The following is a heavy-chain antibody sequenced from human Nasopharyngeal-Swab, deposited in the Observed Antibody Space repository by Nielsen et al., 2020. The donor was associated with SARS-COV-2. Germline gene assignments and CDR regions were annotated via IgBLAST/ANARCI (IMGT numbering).Heavy chain of an antibody. CDR1: GYTLTELS. CDR3: ATAPVVVVVAATPGRNYYYYYGMDV. CDR2: FDPEDGET. D-gene: IGHD2-15*01. V-gene: IGHV1-24*01. J-gene: IGHJ6*02. Sequence: ASVKVSCKVSGYTLTELSMHWVRQAPGKGLEWMGGFDPEDGETIYAQKFQGRVTMTEDTSTDTAYMDLSSLRSGDTAVYYCATAPVVVVVAATPGRNYYYYYGMDVWGQGTMVTVSS.